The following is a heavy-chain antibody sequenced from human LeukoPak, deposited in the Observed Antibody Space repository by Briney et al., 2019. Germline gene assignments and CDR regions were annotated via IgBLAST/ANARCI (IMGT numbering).Heavy chain of an antibody. CDR1: GGTFSSYA. J-gene: IGHJ6*02. V-gene: IGHV1-69*01. D-gene: IGHD2-2*02. CDR2: IIPIFGTA. Sequence: SVKVSCKASGGTFSSYAISWVPQAPGQGLEWMGGIIPIFGTANYAQKFQGGVTITADESTSTAYMELSSLRSEDTAVYYCARGYCSSTSCYRNYYGMDVWGQGTTVTVSS. CDR3: ARGYCSSTSCYRNYYGMDV.